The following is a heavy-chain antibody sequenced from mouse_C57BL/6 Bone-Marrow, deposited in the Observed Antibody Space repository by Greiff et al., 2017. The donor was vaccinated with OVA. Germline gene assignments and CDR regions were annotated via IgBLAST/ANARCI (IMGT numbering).Heavy chain of an antibody. CDR2: ISSGSSTI. CDR1: GFTFSDYG. Sequence: DVHLVESGGGLVKPGGSLKLSCAASGFTFSDYGMHWVRQAPEKGLEWVAYISSGSSTIYYADTVKGRFTISRDNAKNTLFLQMTSLRSEDTAMYYCARRSNPMLGYWGQGTSVTVSS. V-gene: IGHV5-17*01. CDR3: ARRSNPMLGY. J-gene: IGHJ4*01. D-gene: IGHD2-5*01.